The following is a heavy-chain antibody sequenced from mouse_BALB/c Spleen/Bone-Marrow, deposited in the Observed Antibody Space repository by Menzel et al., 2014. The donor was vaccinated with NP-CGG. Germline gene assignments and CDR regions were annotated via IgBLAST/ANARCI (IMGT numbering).Heavy chain of an antibody. CDR1: GFNIKDTY. CDR3: TRRGFDF. CDR2: IDPENGNI. J-gene: IGHJ2*01. V-gene: IGHV14-3*02. Sequence: EVQLQQSGAELVKPGASVKLSCTASGFNIKDTYIHWVKRRPEQGLEWIGRIDPENGNIKYDPKFQVKATITADTSSNTAYLQLSSLISEDTAVYYCTRRGFDFWGQGTTLTVSS.